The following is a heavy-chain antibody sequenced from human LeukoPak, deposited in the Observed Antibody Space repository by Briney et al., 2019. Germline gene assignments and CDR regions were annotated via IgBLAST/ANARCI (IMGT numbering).Heavy chain of an antibody. CDR3: ASSIAAAGTPNWFDP. CDR2: IYYSGST. V-gene: IGHV4-30-4*01. D-gene: IGHD6-13*01. J-gene: IGHJ5*02. Sequence: PSQTLSLTCTVSGGSISSGDYYWSWIRQPPGKGLEWIGYIYYSGSTYYNPSLKSRVTISVDTSKNQFSLKLSSVTAADTAVYYCASSIAAAGTPNWFDPWGQGTLVTVSS. CDR1: GGSISSGDYY.